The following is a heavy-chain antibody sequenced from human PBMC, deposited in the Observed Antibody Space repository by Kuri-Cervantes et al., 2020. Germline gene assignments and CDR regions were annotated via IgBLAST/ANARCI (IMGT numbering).Heavy chain of an antibody. CDR3: ARDPYYDSTGYHYNWFDP. CDR2: INSDGSST. Sequence: GGSLRLSCTASGFTFSSYWIHGGRQAPGKGLVWVSRINSDGSSTSYADSVKSRFTISRDNAKNTLYLQMNSLRAADTAVYYCARDPYYDSTGYHYNWFDPWGQGTLVTVSS. V-gene: IGHV3-74*01. D-gene: IGHD3-22*01. CDR1: GFTFSSYW. J-gene: IGHJ5*02.